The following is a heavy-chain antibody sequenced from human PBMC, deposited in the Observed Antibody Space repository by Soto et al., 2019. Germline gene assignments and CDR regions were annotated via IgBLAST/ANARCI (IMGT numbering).Heavy chain of an antibody. D-gene: IGHD3-22*01. V-gene: IGHV5-10-1*01. Sequence: GESLKISCKGSGYSFAGYWITWVRQKPGKGLEWMGGIDPSDSQTYYSPSFRGHVTISATKSITTVFLQWSSLRASDTAMYYCARQIYDSDTGPNFQYYFDSWGQGTPVTVSS. CDR3: ARQIYDSDTGPNFQYYFDS. CDR2: IDPSDSQT. CDR1: GYSFAGYW. J-gene: IGHJ4*02.